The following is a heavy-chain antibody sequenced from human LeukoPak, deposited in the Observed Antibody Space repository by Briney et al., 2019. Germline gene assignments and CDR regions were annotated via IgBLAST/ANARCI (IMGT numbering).Heavy chain of an antibody. CDR2: ISSSSSYI. CDR3: ARGALVRYFDWFRYSYGMDV. J-gene: IGHJ6*02. V-gene: IGHV3-21*01. CDR1: GFTFSSYS. Sequence: GGSLRLSCAASGFTFSSYSMNWVRQAPGKGLEWVSSISSSSSYIYYADSVKGRFTISRDNAKNSLYLQMSSLRAEDTAVYYCARGALVRYFDWFRYSYGMDVWGQGTTVTVSS. D-gene: IGHD3-9*01.